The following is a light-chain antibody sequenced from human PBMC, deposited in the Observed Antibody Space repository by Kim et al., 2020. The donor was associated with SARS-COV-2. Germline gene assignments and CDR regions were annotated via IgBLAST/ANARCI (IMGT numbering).Light chain of an antibody. Sequence: PIGDSVIISCRASQIIFTYLNWYQWGPGRAPRLLISGASSLHSGVPSRFSGSGSGTDFTLTISTLLPEDFATYHCQQSYSPTQITFGQGTRLEIK. CDR1: QIIFTY. V-gene: IGKV1-39*01. J-gene: IGKJ5*01. CDR3: QQSYSPTQIT. CDR2: GAS.